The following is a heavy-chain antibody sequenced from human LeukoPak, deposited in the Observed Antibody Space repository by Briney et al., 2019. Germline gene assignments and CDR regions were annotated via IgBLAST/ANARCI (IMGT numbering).Heavy chain of an antibody. J-gene: IGHJ4*02. CDR2: IYTSGST. D-gene: IGHD6-13*01. Sequence: PSETLSLTCTVSGGSISSYYWSWIRQPAGKGLEWIGRIYTSGSTNYNPSLKSRVTMSVDTSKNQFSLKLSFVTAADTAVYYCARVGHIVAAGTYDYWGQGTLVTVSS. V-gene: IGHV4-4*07. CDR1: GGSISSYY. CDR3: ARVGHIVAAGTYDY.